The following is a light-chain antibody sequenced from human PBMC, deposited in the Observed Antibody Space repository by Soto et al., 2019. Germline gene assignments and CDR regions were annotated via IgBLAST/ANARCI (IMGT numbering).Light chain of an antibody. Sequence: DIQMTQPPASLSASVGDRVTITCRASQRINIYLNWYRQKPGKAPELLIYAASTLQSGVPSRFSGSGSGTDFILTISSLQPEDFATYYCQQLNHYPLTFGGGTKVDIK. V-gene: IGKV1-9*01. J-gene: IGKJ4*01. CDR1: QRINIY. CDR2: AAS. CDR3: QQLNHYPLT.